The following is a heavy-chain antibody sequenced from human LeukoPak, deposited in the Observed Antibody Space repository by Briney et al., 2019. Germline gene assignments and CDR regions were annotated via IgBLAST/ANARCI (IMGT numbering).Heavy chain of an antibody. CDR2: FSSNGGIT. CDR3: ARASDDCDY. V-gene: IGHV3-64*01. Sequence: GGSLRLSCAASGFTFSTYAMHWVRQAPGKGLEYVSAFSSNGGITYYANSVKGRFTIYVDNSRITVDVQMDSLRAEDVSVYYCARASDDCDYGGQGTLVSVSS. CDR1: GFTFSTYA. D-gene: IGHD3-3*01. J-gene: IGHJ4*02.